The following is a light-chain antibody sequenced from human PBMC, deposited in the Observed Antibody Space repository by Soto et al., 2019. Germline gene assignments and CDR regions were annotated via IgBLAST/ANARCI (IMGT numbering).Light chain of an antibody. CDR2: RDI. Sequence: SYELTQPLSVSVALGQTARVTCGGNNIGSKNVHWYQQKPGQAPVLVIYRDINRPSGIPERFSGSNSGNTATLTISRAQAGDEADYYCQVWDSSAAVFGGGTKLTVL. CDR3: QVWDSSAAV. J-gene: IGLJ2*01. CDR1: NIGSKN. V-gene: IGLV3-9*01.